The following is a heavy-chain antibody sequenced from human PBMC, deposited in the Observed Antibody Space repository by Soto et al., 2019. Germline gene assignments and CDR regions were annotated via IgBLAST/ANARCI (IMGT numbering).Heavy chain of an antibody. Sequence: QVQLVESGGGVVQPGRSLRLSCAASGFTFSSYGMHWVRQAPGKGLEWVAVIWYDGSNKYYADSVKGRFTISRDNSKNTLYLQMNSLRAEDTAVYYCARDQRKAVAGTDNFFYWAQGTLVTVSS. CDR1: GFTFSSYG. D-gene: IGHD6-19*01. CDR2: IWYDGSNK. J-gene: IGHJ4*02. CDR3: ARDQRKAVAGTDNFFY. V-gene: IGHV3-33*01.